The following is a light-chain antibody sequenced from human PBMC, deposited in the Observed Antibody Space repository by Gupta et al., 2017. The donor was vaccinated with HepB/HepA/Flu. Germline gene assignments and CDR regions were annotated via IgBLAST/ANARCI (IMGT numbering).Light chain of an antibody. V-gene: IGLV3-1*01. CDR3: QAWDSSTYVV. CDR1: KLGNKY. J-gene: IGLJ2*01. Sequence: SYALPQPPSLSVSPGQTASITCSGDKLGNKYVCWYQQRPGQSPVLVIYEDRKRPSGIPERFSGSNSGNTATLTISGTQAMDEADYYCQAWDSSTYVVFGGGTKLTVL. CDR2: EDR.